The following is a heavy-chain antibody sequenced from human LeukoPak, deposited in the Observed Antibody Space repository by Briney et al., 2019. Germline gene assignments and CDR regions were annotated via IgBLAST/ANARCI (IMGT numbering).Heavy chain of an antibody. CDR1: GFSFKNYA. CDR2: IRYDGSNK. CDR3: ANFYGDYTDLDY. V-gene: IGHV3-30*02. D-gene: IGHD4-17*01. J-gene: IGHJ4*02. Sequence: GGSLRLSCEASGFSFKNYAMNWVRQAPGKGLEWVAFIRYDGSNKYYADSVKGRFTISRDNSKNTLYLQMNSLRAEDTAVYYCANFYGDYTDLDYWGQGTLVTVSS.